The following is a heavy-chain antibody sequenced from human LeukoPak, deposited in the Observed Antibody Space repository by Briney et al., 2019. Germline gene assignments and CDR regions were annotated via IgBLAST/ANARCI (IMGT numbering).Heavy chain of an antibody. D-gene: IGHD6-19*01. Sequence: GRSLRLSCAASGFTFSDYAMHWVRQVPGKGLEWVGGSSWNSGTIAYGESVKGRATISRDNADNTMFLQMNSVRDEDTAVYYCATKQWLAPPPDSWGQGTPVTVSS. CDR2: SSWNSGTI. CDR1: GFTFSDYA. V-gene: IGHV3-9*01. CDR3: ATKQWLAPPPDS. J-gene: IGHJ4*02.